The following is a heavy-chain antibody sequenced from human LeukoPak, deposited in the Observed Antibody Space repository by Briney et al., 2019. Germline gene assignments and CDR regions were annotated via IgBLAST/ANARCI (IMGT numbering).Heavy chain of an antibody. V-gene: IGHV1-2*02. CDR1: GYTFTGYY. CDR3: ARVRPGIAVAGTPYYFDY. CDR2: INPNSGGT. Sequence: ASVNVSCKASGYTFTGYYMHWVRQAPGQGLEWMGWINPNSGGTNYAQKFQGRVTMTRDTSISTAYMELSRLRSDNTAVYYCARVRPGIAVAGTPYYFDYWGQGTLVTVSS. D-gene: IGHD6-19*01. J-gene: IGHJ4*02.